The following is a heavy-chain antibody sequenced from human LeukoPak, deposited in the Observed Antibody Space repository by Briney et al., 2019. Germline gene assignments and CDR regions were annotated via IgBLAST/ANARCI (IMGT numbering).Heavy chain of an antibody. CDR3: ARAAFYYDSSGYYNFDY. D-gene: IGHD3-22*01. V-gene: IGHV3-33*01. CDR2: IWYDGSKQ. J-gene: IGHJ4*02. CDR1: GFTFSSYG. Sequence: ERSLRLSCTASGFTFSSYGMHWVRQAPGKGLEGVAVIWYDGSKQYYADSVKGRFTISRDNSKSTPYLQMNGLRAEDTAVYYCARAAFYYDSSGYYNFDYWGQGTLVTVSS.